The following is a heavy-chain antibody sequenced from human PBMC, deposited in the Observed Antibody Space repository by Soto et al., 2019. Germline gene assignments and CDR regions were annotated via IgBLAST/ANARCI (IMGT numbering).Heavy chain of an antibody. Sequence: GGSLRLSCAASGFTFSSYSMNWVRQAPGKGLEWVSSISSSSSYIYYADSVKGRFTISRDNAKNSLYLQMNSLRAEDTAVYYCARGAAFSIFGVVILDYGMDVWGQGTTVTVYS. J-gene: IGHJ6*02. CDR2: ISSSSSYI. D-gene: IGHD3-3*01. V-gene: IGHV3-21*01. CDR1: GFTFSSYS. CDR3: ARGAAFSIFGVVILDYGMDV.